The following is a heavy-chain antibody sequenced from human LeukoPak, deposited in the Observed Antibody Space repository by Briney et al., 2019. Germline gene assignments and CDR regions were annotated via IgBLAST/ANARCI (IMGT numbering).Heavy chain of an antibody. CDR2: IPYDGTNK. D-gene: IGHD3-22*01. J-gene: IGHJ3*02. CDR3: ARAPMSYDSSGFGGAFDI. V-gene: IGHV3-30-3*01. CDR1: GFTFSNYA. Sequence: PGRSLRLSCAASGFTFSNYAMHWVRQAPRKGLEWVAVIPYDGTNKYYADCVKGRFTISRDNSKNTMYLQMNSLRAEDTAMYYCARAPMSYDSSGFGGAFDIWGQGTMVTVSS.